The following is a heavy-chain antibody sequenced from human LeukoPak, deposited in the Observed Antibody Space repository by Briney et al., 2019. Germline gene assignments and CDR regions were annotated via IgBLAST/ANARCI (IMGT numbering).Heavy chain of an antibody. V-gene: IGHV5-51*01. J-gene: IGHJ4*02. D-gene: IGHD5-18*01. CDR3: ATTYSYGYGSYGY. CDR1: GYSFTNYW. Sequence: GESLKISCKCSGYSFTNYWIGWVRQMPGKGLEWMGIIYPGDSDTRYSPSFPGQVTISADKSISTAYLQWSSLKASDTAMYYCATTYSYGYGSYGYWGQGTLVTVSS. CDR2: IYPGDSDT.